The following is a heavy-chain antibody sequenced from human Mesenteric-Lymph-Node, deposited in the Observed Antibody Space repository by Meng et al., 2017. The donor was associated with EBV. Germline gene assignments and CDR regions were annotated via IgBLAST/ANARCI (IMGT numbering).Heavy chain of an antibody. CDR2: TSGYNGNT. V-gene: IGHV1-18*01. CDR1: GYSFTSYG. CDR3: AREGRVPAAMGFDP. D-gene: IGHD2-2*01. J-gene: IGHJ5*02. Sequence: LVQSGAEVKKPGASVKVSCKASGYSFTSYGISWVRQAPGQGLEWMGWTSGYNGNTNYAQKFQGRVTMTTDTSTSTAYMELRSLRSDDTAVYYCAREGRVPAAMGFDPWGQGTLVTVSS.